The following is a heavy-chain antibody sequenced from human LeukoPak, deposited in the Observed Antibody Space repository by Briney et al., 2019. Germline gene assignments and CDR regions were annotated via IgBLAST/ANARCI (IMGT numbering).Heavy chain of an antibody. CDR1: GGTFSSYA. CDR2: IIPIFGTT. D-gene: IGHD4/OR15-4a*01. CDR3: ARRAGAYSHPYDY. J-gene: IGHJ4*02. V-gene: IGHV1-69*06. Sequence: SVKVSCKASGGTFSSYAISWVRQAAGQGHEWMGGIIPIFGTTNYAQKFQDRVTITADKSTSTAYMELSSLRSEDTAVYYCARRAGAYSHPYDYWGQGTLVTVSS.